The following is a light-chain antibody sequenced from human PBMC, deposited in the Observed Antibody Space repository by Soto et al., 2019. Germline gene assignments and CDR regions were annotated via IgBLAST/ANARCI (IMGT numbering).Light chain of an antibody. Sequence: EIVMTQSPATLSVSPGERATLSCRASQSVSSNLAWYQQKTGQAPRLLLYGASIRATGIPARFSGSGSGTEFTLTISSLQSEDFAVYYCQQYNNWPRTFGQGTKVEIK. V-gene: IGKV3D-15*01. CDR2: GAS. J-gene: IGKJ1*01. CDR3: QQYNNWPRT. CDR1: QSVSSN.